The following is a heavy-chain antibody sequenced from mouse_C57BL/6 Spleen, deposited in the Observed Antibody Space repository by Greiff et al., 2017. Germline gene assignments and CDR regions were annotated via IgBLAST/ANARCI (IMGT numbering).Heavy chain of an antibody. CDR1: GYTFTDYN. D-gene: IGHD2-2*01. CDR2: INPNNGGT. CDR3: ARGRYGYLFDY. Sequence: EVKLVESGPELVKPGASVKMSCKASGYTFTDYNMHWVKQSHGKSLEWIGYINPNNGGTSYNQKFKGKATLTVNKSSSTAYMELRSLTSEDSAVYYCARGRYGYLFDYWGQGTTLTVSS. V-gene: IGHV1-22*01. J-gene: IGHJ2*01.